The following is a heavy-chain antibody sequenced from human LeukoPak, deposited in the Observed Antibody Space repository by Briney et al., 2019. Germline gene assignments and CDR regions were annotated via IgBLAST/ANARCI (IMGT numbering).Heavy chain of an antibody. Sequence: PSETLSLTCTVSGGSISSYYWSWIRQPPGKGLEWIGYIYYSGSTNYNPSLKSRVTISVDTSKNQFSLKLSSVTAADTAVYYCARERDYYDSSGEDAFDIWGQGTMVTVSS. CDR2: IYYSGST. CDR1: GGSISSYY. V-gene: IGHV4-59*01. J-gene: IGHJ3*02. D-gene: IGHD3-22*01. CDR3: ARERDYYDSSGEDAFDI.